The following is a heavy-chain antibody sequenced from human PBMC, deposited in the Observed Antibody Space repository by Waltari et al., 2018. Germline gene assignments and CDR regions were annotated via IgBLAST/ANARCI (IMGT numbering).Heavy chain of an antibody. CDR1: GYIFSNYG. V-gene: IGHV1-18*01. CDR2: IYPDRGNT. J-gene: IGHJ4*02. CDR3: ARDDADSSNFGGF. D-gene: IGHD6-13*01. Sequence: QLVQSGAEVKKPGASVKVSCKASGYIFSNYGITWVRKAPGQGLEWMGWIYPDRGNTKYEQSLQGRVTLTTDTSTTTAYMEIRSLRSDDTAIYYCARDDADSSNFGGFWGQGTLVTVSS.